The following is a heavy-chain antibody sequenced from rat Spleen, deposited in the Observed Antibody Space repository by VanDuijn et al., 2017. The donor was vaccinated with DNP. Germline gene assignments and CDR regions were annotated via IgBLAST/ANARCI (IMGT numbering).Heavy chain of an antibody. CDR2: ISYSGST. CDR1: GYSITSNY. CDR3: ARTSGFDY. J-gene: IGHJ2*01. Sequence: EVQLQESGPGLVKPSQSLSLTCSVTGYSITSNYWAWIRKFPGNKMEWMGYISYSGSTSYNPSLKSRISITRDTSKNQFFLQLNSVTTEDTATYYCARTSGFDYWGQGVMVRVSS. V-gene: IGHV3-1*01. D-gene: IGHD1-4*01.